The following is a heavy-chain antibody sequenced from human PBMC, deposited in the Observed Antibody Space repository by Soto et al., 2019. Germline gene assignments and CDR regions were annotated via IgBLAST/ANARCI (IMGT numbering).Heavy chain of an antibody. Sequence: GASVKVSCKASGYTFTSYAMHWVRQAPGQRLEWMGWINAGNGNTKYSQKFQGRVTITRDTSASTAYMELSSLRSEDTAVYYCARGGIFGVVIPWYWGQGTLVTVSS. CDR1: GYTFTSYA. CDR3: ARGGIFGVVIPWY. CDR2: INAGNGNT. V-gene: IGHV1-3*01. J-gene: IGHJ4*02. D-gene: IGHD3-3*01.